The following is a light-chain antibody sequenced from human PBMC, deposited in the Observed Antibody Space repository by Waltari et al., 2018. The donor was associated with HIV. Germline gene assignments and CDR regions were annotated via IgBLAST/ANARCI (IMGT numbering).Light chain of an antibody. CDR3: SSYTSSSTPV. Sequence: QSALTQPASVSGSPGQSITISCTGTSSDVGGYNYVSWYQQHPGKAPKLMIYDVSNRPAGVSNRFSGSKSGNTAPRTISGLQAEDEAEYYCSSYTSSSTPVFGGGTKLTVL. CDR2: DVS. J-gene: IGLJ2*01. V-gene: IGLV2-14*01. CDR1: SSDVGGYNY.